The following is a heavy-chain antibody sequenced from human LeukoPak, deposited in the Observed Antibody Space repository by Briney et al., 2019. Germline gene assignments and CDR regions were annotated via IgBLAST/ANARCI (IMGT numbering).Heavy chain of an antibody. CDR1: GFTFSTYA. Sequence: RGSLRLSCAASGFTFSTYAMTWVRQAPGKGLEWVSGISGSGFSTYYADSVKGRFTISRDKSKNTLYLQMNSLRAEDTAVYYCAKDRFPYSSGCLDHWGQGTPVTVSS. V-gene: IGHV3-23*01. J-gene: IGHJ5*02. CDR2: ISGSGFST. D-gene: IGHD6-19*01. CDR3: AKDRFPYSSGCLDH.